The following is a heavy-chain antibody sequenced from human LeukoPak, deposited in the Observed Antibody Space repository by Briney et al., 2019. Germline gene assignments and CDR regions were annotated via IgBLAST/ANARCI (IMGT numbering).Heavy chain of an antibody. CDR3: ARDGGATSFYYYYYGMDV. CDR1: GFTFSSYY. V-gene: IGHV3-7*01. D-gene: IGHD5-12*01. CDR2: IKQDGTEK. Sequence: PGGSLRLSCAASGFTFSSYYMSWVRQAPGKGLEWVANIKQDGTEKYYVDSVKGRFTVSRDNAKNSLYLQMDSLRAEDTAVYYCARDGGATSFYYYYYGMDVWGQGTTVTVSS. J-gene: IGHJ6*02.